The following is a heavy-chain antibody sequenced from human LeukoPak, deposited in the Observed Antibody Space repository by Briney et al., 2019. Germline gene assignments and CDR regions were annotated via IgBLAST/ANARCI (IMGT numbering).Heavy chain of an antibody. CDR2: IITISGIA. CDR1: GGTFSSYT. Sequence: SVKLSCTASGGTFSSYTISWVRQAPGQGLEWMGSIITISGIADYAHKLQGRVTITADKSTSTACLELSSLRAEDTAVYYCARSPCYWVCSSVPEALEIWGQRTMGTLSS. V-gene: IGHV1-69*02. D-gene: IGHD2-2*01. J-gene: IGHJ3*02. CDR3: ARSPCYWVCSSVPEALEI.